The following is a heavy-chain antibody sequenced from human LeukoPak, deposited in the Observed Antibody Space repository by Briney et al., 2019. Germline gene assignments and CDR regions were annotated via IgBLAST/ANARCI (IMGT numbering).Heavy chain of an antibody. Sequence: GGSLRLSCAASGFTFSSYAMHWVRQAPGKGLEWVAVISYDGSNKYYADSVKGRFTISRDNSKNTLYLQMNSLRAEDTAVYYCARDGGSSSFFDDWGQGTLVTVSS. J-gene: IGHJ4*02. V-gene: IGHV3-30-3*01. CDR1: GFTFSSYA. D-gene: IGHD6-13*01. CDR2: ISYDGSNK. CDR3: ARDGGSSSFFDD.